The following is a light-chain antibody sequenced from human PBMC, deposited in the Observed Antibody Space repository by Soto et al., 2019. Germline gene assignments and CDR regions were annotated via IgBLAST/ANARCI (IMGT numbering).Light chain of an antibody. CDR2: GAS. CDR1: QSVSSSY. CDR3: QQHGSSPNWT. Sequence: EIVLTQSPGTLSLSPGERATVSCRASQSVSSSYLAWYQQKPGQAPRLLIYGASSSATGKPDRFSGSGSGTYFTHTFSRLEPEDFAVYYCQQHGSSPNWTFGQGTKVEIK. J-gene: IGKJ1*01. V-gene: IGKV3-20*01.